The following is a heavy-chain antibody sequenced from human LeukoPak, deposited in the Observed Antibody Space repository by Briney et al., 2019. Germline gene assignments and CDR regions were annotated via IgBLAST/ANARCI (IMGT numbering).Heavy chain of an antibody. J-gene: IGHJ6*03. Sequence: GASVTVSCKASGYTFTGYYMHWVRQAPGQGLEWMGWINPNSGGTNYAQKFQGRVTMTRHTSISTAYMELSRLRSDDTAVYYCARAFGSGWFSYYYYYMDVWGKGTTVTVSS. CDR1: GYTFTGYY. V-gene: IGHV1-2*02. CDR2: INPNSGGT. CDR3: ARAFGSGWFSYYYYYMDV. D-gene: IGHD6-19*01.